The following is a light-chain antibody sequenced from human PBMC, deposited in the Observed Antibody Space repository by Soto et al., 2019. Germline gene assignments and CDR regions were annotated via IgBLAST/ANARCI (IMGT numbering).Light chain of an antibody. J-gene: IGLJ2*01. CDR3: QSYDSGLSGSV. V-gene: IGLV1-40*01. CDR1: SSNIGADYD. Sequence: QSVLTQPPSVSGAPGQRVSISCTGSSSNIGADYDVHWYQQFPGRAPKLLIYDTRNRPSGVPERFSGSKSGTSASLAIAGLQPGDEADYCCQSYDSGLSGSVFGGGTKVTVL. CDR2: DTR.